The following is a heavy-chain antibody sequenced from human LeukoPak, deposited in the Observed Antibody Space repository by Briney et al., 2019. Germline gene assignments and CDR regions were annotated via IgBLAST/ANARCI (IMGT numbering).Heavy chain of an antibody. CDR2: ISGSGGSA. CDR3: AKGSPTVTTVGWGAR. D-gene: IGHD4-17*01. J-gene: IGHJ4*02. Sequence: GGSLRLSCAASEFTFSSYAMNWVRQAPGKGLEWVSAISGSGGSAYYADSVKGRFTISRDNSKNTLYLQMNSLRVEDTAVYYCAKGSPTVTTVGWGARWGQGTLVTVSS. V-gene: IGHV3-23*01. CDR1: EFTFSSYA.